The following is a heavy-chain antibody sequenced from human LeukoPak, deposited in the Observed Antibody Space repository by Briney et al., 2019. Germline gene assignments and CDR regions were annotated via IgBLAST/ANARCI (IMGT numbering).Heavy chain of an antibody. CDR2: INHSGST. J-gene: IGHJ4*02. D-gene: IGHD6-19*01. CDR3: ARGHIAVAGIAYYFDY. CDR1: GGSFSGYY. V-gene: IGHV4-34*01. Sequence: SETLSLTCAVYGGSFSGYYWSWIRQPPGKGLEWIGEINHSGSTNYNASLKSRVTISVDTSKNQFSLKLGSVTAADTAVYYCARGHIAVAGIAYYFDYWGQGTRVTVSS.